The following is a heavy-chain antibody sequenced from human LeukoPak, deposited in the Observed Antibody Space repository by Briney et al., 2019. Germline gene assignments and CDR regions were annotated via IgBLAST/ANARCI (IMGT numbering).Heavy chain of an antibody. CDR1: GFSLTSNG. V-gene: IGHV3-30*03. D-gene: IGHD3-10*01. CDR2: ISHDGYKK. Sequence: GGSLRLSCAASGFSLTSNGMHWVRQAPGKGLEWVAFISHDGYKKYYADSVKGRFTVSRDSSKSTLFLQMDSLRRDDTAVYYCARDIRVRYMPMVRAVEYYQYHAMDVWGQGTTVTVYS. J-gene: IGHJ6*02. CDR3: ARDIRVRYMPMVRAVEYYQYHAMDV.